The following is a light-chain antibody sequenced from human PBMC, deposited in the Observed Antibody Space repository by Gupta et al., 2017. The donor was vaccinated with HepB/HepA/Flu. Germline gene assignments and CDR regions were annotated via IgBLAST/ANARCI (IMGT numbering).Light chain of an antibody. V-gene: IGKV3-11*01. CDR1: QGISFY. CDR2: DAS. J-gene: IGKJ4*01. CDR3: QQRSNWPLT. Sequence: IVFAQSPATLSLSPGERASLSCRASQGISFYLAWYQQKPGQAPRLLIYDASNRATGVPARFSGSGSGTDFTLTISSLEPEDFAVYYCQQRSNWPLTFGGGTKVEIK.